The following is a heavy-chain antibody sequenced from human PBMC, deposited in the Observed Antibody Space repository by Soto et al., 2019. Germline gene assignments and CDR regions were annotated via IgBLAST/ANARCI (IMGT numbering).Heavy chain of an antibody. V-gene: IGHV4-34*01. CDR3: GRQLAGYSGYDYA. CDR2: INHSGST. Sequence: SETLSLTCAVYGGSFSAYSWTWIRQPPGKGLEWIGEINHSGSTNYNPSLKSRVTLSVDTSQNQFSLKLTSVTAADTAVYYCGRQLAGYSGYDYAWGQGTLLTVSS. CDR1: GGSFSAYS. J-gene: IGHJ5*02. D-gene: IGHD5-12*01.